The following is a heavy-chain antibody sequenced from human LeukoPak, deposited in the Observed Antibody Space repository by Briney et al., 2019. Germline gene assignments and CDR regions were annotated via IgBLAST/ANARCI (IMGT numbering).Heavy chain of an antibody. CDR2: ISGSGGST. J-gene: IGHJ3*02. D-gene: IGHD3-22*01. V-gene: IGHV3-23*01. Sequence: PGGSLRLSCAASGFTFSGYAMSWVRQAPGKGLEWVSAISGSGGSTYYADSVEGRFTISRDNSKNTLYLQMNSLRAEDTAVYYCAKDRYYYDSSGSNDAFDIWGQGTMVTVSS. CDR1: GFTFSGYA. CDR3: AKDRYYYDSSGSNDAFDI.